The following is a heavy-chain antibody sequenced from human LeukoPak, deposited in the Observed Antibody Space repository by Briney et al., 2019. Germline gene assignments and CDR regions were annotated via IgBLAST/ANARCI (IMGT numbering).Heavy chain of an antibody. J-gene: IGHJ5*02. CDR3: AKVVQDYGVPGWFDP. D-gene: IGHD4-17*01. Sequence: GGSLRLSCAASGFTFSSYAMSWVRQAPGKGLEWVSAISGSGGSTYYADSVKGRFTISRDNSKNTLYLQMNSLRAEDTAVYYCAKVVQDYGVPGWFDPWGQGTLVTVSS. CDR1: GFTFSSYA. CDR2: ISGSGGST. V-gene: IGHV3-23*01.